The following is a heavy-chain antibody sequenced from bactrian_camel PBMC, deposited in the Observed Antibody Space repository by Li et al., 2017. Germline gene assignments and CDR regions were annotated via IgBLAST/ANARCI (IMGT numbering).Heavy chain of an antibody. CDR2: IYTPGGST. J-gene: IGHJ4*01. D-gene: IGHD4*01. Sequence: VESGGGSVQAGGSLRLSCAGSVCTYGNCRMAWFRQAPGKAREGVALIYTPGGSTYYRDSVKGRFTISQDDAKNTVYLQMNSLKPEDTAMYYCAASTGGAIWSDALSPFYYTHWGQGTQVTVS. CDR1: VCTYGNCR. CDR3: AASTGGAIWSDALSPFYYTH. V-gene: IGHV3S25*01.